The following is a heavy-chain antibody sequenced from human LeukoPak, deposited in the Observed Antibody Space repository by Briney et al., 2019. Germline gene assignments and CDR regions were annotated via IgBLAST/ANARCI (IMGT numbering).Heavy chain of an antibody. CDR3: ARDLEDYNNYGEMAI. J-gene: IGHJ4*02. V-gene: IGHV3-11*04. D-gene: IGHD4-11*01. Sequence: GGSLRLSCAASGFIFSDYYMNWIRQAPGKGLEWVSYISSSGSTTNNADSVKGRFTISRDNAKNSLYLQMNSLRAEDTAVYYCARDLEDYNNYGEMAIWGQGTLVTVSS. CDR1: GFIFSDYY. CDR2: ISSSGSTT.